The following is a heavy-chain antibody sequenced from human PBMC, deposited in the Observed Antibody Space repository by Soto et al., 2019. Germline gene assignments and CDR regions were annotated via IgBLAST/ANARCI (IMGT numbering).Heavy chain of an antibody. Sequence: QVQLQESGPGLVKPSQTLSLTCTVSGGSISSGGYYWSWIRQHPGKGLEWIGYIYYSGSTYYNPSLKSRVTISVDTSKNQFSLKLSSVTAADTAVYYCARENFWSGYYRSYYGMDVWGQGTTVTVSS. CDR2: IYYSGST. J-gene: IGHJ6*02. CDR3: ARENFWSGYYRSYYGMDV. CDR1: GGSISSGGYY. D-gene: IGHD3-3*01. V-gene: IGHV4-31*03.